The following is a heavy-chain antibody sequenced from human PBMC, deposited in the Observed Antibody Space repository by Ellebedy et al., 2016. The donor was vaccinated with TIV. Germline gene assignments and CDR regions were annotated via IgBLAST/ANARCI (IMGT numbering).Heavy chain of an antibody. Sequence: AASVKVSCKASGYTFTGCYMHWVRQAPGQGLEWMGWINPNSGDTEYAQKFQGRVTMTRDTSISTAYMELSWLRSDETAVYYCARGGSSISCSGDYYYSMVFWGQGTTVTVSS. CDR2: INPNSGDT. D-gene: IGHD2-2*01. J-gene: IGHJ6*02. CDR3: ARGGSSISCSGDYYYSMVF. V-gene: IGHV1-2*02. CDR1: GYTFTGCY.